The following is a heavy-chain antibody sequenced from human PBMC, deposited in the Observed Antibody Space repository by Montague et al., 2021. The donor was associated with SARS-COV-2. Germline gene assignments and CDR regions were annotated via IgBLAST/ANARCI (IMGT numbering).Heavy chain of an antibody. CDR2: IYWGDEK. D-gene: IGHD3-10*01. V-gene: IGHV2-5*02. Sequence: PALVKPTQTLTLTCTFSGFSITTSTMGVGWIRQPPGKALEWLALIYWGDEKRFSPSLKSRLTITKGTFKDQVVLRMTNMDPVDTATYYCVHYASGSYYFHXWGQGTLVTVSS. J-gene: IGHJ4*02. CDR3: VHYASGSYYFHX. CDR1: GFSITTSTMG.